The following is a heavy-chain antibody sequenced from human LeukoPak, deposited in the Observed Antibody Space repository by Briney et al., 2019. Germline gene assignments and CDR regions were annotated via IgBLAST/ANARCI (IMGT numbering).Heavy chain of an antibody. CDR3: ARVGDWNDLVY. D-gene: IGHD1-1*01. CDR2: ILYSGTT. CDR1: GGSISPYC. Sequence: SETLSLTCTVSGGSISPYCWSWIRQTPGKGLEWIGYILYSGTTTNYNPSLKSRVTISVDTSKNQFSLKLSSVTAADTAVYYCARVGDWNDLVYWGQGTLVTVSS. V-gene: IGHV4-59*01. J-gene: IGHJ4*02.